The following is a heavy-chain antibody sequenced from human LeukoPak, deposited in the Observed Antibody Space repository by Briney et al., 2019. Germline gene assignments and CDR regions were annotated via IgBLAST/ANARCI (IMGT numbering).Heavy chain of an antibody. D-gene: IGHD2-8*01. J-gene: IGHJ4*02. CDR2: IHYSGST. V-gene: IGHV4-39*01. CDR3: WRPHCSNSVCSSSRVDF. CDR1: GGSISSGDYY. Sequence: PSETLSLTCTVSGGSISSGDYYWGWIRQPPGKGLEWIGNIHYSGSTYYGPSLKNRVTISVDTSKNQFSLRLKSVTAADTAVYYCWRPHCSNSVCSSSRVDFWGQGTLVTVSS.